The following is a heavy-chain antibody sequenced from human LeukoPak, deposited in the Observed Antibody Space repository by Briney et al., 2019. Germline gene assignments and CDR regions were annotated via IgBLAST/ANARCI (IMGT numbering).Heavy chain of an antibody. D-gene: IGHD3-22*01. Sequence: ASVKVSCKASGYTFTSYDINWVRRATGQGLEWMGWMNPNSGNTGYAQKFQGRVAMTRNTSITTAYMELSSLRSEDTAVYYCARGKYYYDSSGYSMDYWGQGTLVTVSS. CDR2: MNPNSGNT. V-gene: IGHV1-8*01. CDR1: GYTFTSYD. J-gene: IGHJ4*02. CDR3: ARGKYYYDSSGYSMDY.